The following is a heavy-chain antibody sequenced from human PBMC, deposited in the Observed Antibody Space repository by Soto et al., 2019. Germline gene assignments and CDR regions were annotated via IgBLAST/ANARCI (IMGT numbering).Heavy chain of an antibody. Sequence: QVQLQESGPGLVKPSETLSLTCSVSGDSISGYYWSWIRQPPGKGLEWIGYIYHSDSTTTRYNPSLESRVTISVDTSESQVSLSLSPVTAADTALYYCARGTFAFGPGIFDLWGPGTQVLASS. CDR2: IYHSDSTTT. D-gene: IGHD3-16*01. J-gene: IGHJ4*02. CDR3: ARGTFAFGPGIFDL. V-gene: IGHV4-59*01. CDR1: GDSISGYY.